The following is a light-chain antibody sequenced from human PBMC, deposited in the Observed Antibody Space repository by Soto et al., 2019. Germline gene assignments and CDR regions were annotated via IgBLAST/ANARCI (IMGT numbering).Light chain of an antibody. CDR1: QTISTY. Sequence: DIQMTQSPSPLSASVGDRVTITCRASQTISTYLAWYQQKPGRAPKLLIYDASTLESGVPSRFSGSRSGTEFTLTISSLQPDDFATYYCQQYNSYSWTLGQGTKVDIK. CDR3: QQYNSYSWT. J-gene: IGKJ1*01. CDR2: DAS. V-gene: IGKV1-5*01.